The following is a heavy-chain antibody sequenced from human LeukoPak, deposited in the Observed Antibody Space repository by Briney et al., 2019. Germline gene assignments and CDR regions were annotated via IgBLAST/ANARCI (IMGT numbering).Heavy chain of an antibody. CDR3: ARDRHSYGFTLAA. CDR2: ISYDGNAK. J-gene: IGHJ5*02. D-gene: IGHD5-18*01. V-gene: IGHV3-30*03. CDR1: GFTFRGYG. Sequence: GQSLRLSCEASGFTFRGYGMHWVRQSPGKGLEWVAVISYDGNAKAFADSVKGRFIISRDNPKNTLFLQMNSLRPEDTALYYCARDRHSYGFTLAAWGQGTPVIVSS.